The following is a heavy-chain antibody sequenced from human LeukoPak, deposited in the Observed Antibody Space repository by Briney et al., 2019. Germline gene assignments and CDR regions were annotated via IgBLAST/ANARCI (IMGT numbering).Heavy chain of an antibody. Sequence: ASVKVSCKASGYTFTSYDINWVRQATGQGLEWMGWMNPNSGNTGYAQKFQGRVTMTRNTSISTAYMELSSLRSEDTAVYYCARRHLPQERSALSYYYDSSGYWNWFDPWGQGTLVTVSS. D-gene: IGHD3-22*01. CDR1: GYTFTSYD. CDR2: MNPNSGNT. CDR3: ARRHLPQERSALSYYYDSSGYWNWFDP. J-gene: IGHJ5*02. V-gene: IGHV1-8*01.